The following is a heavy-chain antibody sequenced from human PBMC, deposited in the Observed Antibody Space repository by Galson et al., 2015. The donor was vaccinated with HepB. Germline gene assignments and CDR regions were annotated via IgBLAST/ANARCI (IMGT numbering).Heavy chain of an antibody. V-gene: IGHV3-7*03. CDR3: ATSSIGARPFYYYHSGMDD. D-gene: IGHD6-6*01. Sequence: SLRLSCAASGFTFSTYWMTWVRQAPGKGLEWVANIKEDGSEEYYVDSVEGRFTISRDNARKSLYLQMNSLRADDTAVYYCATSSIGARPFYYYHSGMDDWGQGTTVTVSS. CDR2: IKEDGSEE. CDR1: GFTFSTYW. J-gene: IGHJ6*02.